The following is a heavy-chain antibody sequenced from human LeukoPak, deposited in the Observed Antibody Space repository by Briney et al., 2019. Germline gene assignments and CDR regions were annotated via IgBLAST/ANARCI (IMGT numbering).Heavy chain of an antibody. D-gene: IGHD6-13*01. J-gene: IGHJ4*02. CDR3: AREAAAGTGLVVGYFDY. Sequence: SQTLSLTCTVSGGSISSGGYYWSWIRQHPGKGLEWIGYIYYSGSTYYNPSLKSRVTISVDTSKNQFSLKLSSVTAADTAVYYCAREAAAGTGLVVGYFDYWGQGTLVTVSS. CDR1: GGSISSGGYY. CDR2: IYYSGST. V-gene: IGHV4-31*03.